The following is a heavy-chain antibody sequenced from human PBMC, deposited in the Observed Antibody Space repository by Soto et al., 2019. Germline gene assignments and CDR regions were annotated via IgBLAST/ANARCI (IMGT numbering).Heavy chain of an antibody. D-gene: IGHD3-10*01. Sequence: ASVXGXCXASGXXXXTDPRHLVRQAPGERLEWMGWINAGNGNTKYLQKFQGRVTITRDTSASTSYMELSSLRSEDTDMYYCARDFSWSGGYWGQGTLVTVSS. CDR2: INAGNGNT. V-gene: IGHV1-3*01. CDR3: ARDFSWSGGY. J-gene: IGHJ4*02. CDR1: GXXXXTDP.